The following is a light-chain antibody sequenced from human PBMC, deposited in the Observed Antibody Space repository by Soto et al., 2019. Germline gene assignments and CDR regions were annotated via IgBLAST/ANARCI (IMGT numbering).Light chain of an antibody. CDR1: SSNLGNNY. CDR2: DNN. J-gene: IGLJ2*01. V-gene: IGLV1-51*01. CDR3: GTLDSSLRAVV. Sequence: QSVLTQPPSVSAAPGQTVSISCSGSSSNLGNNYVSWYQQLPGTAPKLFIYDNNKRPSGIPDRFSGSKSGTSATLGITGLHNGDEADYYCGTLDSSLRAVVFGGGTKLTVL.